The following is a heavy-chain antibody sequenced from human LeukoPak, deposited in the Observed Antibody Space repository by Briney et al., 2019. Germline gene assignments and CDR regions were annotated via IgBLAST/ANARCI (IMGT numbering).Heavy chain of an antibody. V-gene: IGHV3-23*01. CDR2: ITRSGDTT. J-gene: IGHJ4*02. CDR3: HGGYAYARENFDY. D-gene: IGHD3-16*01. CDR1: GLVFNNYA. Sequence: PGGSLRLSCAASGLVFNNYAMSWVRLSPGKGLEWIAAITRSGDTTHYADSVKGRFTISRDNAKNTVYLQMTGLTVEDSGVYYCHGGYAYARENFDYWGQGTLVTVSS.